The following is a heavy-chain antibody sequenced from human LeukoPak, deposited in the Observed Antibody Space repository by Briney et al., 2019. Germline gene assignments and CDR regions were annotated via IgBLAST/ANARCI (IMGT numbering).Heavy chain of an antibody. CDR1: GFTFSDYY. D-gene: IGHD6-13*01. J-gene: IGHJ5*02. CDR2: ISSSSSYT. V-gene: IGHV3-11*05. Sequence: PGGSLRLSCAASGFTFSDYYMSWIRQAPGKGLEWVSYISSSSSYTNYADSVKGRFTISRDNAKNSLYLQMNSPRAEDTAVYYCARDWEQQLSPFDPWGQGTLVTVSS. CDR3: ARDWEQQLSPFDP.